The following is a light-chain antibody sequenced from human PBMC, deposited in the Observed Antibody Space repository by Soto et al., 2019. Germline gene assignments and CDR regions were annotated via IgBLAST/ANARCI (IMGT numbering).Light chain of an antibody. CDR2: DTS. Sequence: ETAMTHSPDTLSVSLGAGAALSCMASQSVSIHLAWYQQKPGQAPRLLIYDTSTRATGIPARFSGSGSGTEFTLTVSSLQSEDFAAYYCQQYSNWPPITFGQGTRLEI. V-gene: IGKV3-15*01. J-gene: IGKJ5*01. CDR1: QSVSIH. CDR3: QQYSNWPPIT.